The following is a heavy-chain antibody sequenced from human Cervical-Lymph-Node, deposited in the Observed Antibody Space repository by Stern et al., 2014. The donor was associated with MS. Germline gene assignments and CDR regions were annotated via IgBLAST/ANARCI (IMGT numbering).Heavy chain of an antibody. V-gene: IGHV1-46*01. CDR3: ARDWNDYGDFDAFDI. Sequence: VQLVESGAEVKKPGASGKVSCKASGYTFTSYYMHWVRQAPGQGLEWMGIINPSGGSTSYAQKFQGRVTMTRDTSTSTVYMELSSLRSEDTAVYYCARDWNDYGDFDAFDIWGQGTMVTVSS. D-gene: IGHD4-17*01. J-gene: IGHJ3*02. CDR2: INPSGGST. CDR1: GYTFTSYY.